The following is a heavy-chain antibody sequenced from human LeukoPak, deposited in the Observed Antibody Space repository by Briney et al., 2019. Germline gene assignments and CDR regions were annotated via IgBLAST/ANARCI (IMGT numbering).Heavy chain of an antibody. V-gene: IGHV1-18*01. Sequence: APVKVSCKASGYTFTRHGVSWVRQAPGQGLEWMGWISAYNGDTKYAQNFQGRVTITTDTSTTTAYMELRSLRSDDTAVYYCARDPSNTSGNFPYFDYWGQGTLVTVSS. J-gene: IGHJ4*02. D-gene: IGHD3-22*01. CDR2: ISAYNGDT. CDR3: ARDPSNTSGNFPYFDY. CDR1: GYTFTRHG.